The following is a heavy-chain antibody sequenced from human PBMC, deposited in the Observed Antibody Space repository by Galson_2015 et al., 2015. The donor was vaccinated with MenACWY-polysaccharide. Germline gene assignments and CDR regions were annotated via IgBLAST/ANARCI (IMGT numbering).Heavy chain of an antibody. CDR2: IKSDGGST. Sequence: SLRLSCAASGFTFSTYWMHWVRQAPGKGLVWVSRIKSDGGSTNYADSVKGRFTISRDNAKNTLYLQMNSLRAEDTALFYSARGYSAYDWGQGTLVTVSA. V-gene: IGHV3-74*01. CDR1: GFTFSTYW. J-gene: IGHJ4*02. D-gene: IGHD5-12*01. CDR3: ARGYSAYD.